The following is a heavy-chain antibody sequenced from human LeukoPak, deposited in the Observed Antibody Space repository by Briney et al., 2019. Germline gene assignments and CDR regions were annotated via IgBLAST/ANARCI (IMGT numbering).Heavy chain of an antibody. D-gene: IGHD6-19*01. CDR3: AKATTLSSGWPILGDVDGY. V-gene: IGHV3-30*02. J-gene: IGHJ4*02. CDR1: GFTFSSYG. CDR2: IRYDGSNK. Sequence: GGSLRLSCGASGFTFSSYGMHWVRQAPGKGLEWVAFIRYDGSNKYYADSMKGRFTISRDNSKNTLYLQMNSLRAEDTAVYYCAKATTLSSGWPILGDVDGYWGQGTLVTVSS.